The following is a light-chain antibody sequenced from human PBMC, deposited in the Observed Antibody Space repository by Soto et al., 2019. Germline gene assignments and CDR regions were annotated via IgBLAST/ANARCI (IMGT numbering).Light chain of an antibody. J-gene: IGKJ2*01. CDR3: LQHNTYPFT. CDR2: AAS. CDR1: QGIRNG. Sequence: DIQMTQSPSSLSASVGDRVTITCRASQGIRNGLGWYQQKPGKAPKRLIYAASSLQSGVPSRFSGSGSGTEFTLTISSLQPEDFATDYCLQHNTYPFTFGQGTKLEIK. V-gene: IGKV1-17*01.